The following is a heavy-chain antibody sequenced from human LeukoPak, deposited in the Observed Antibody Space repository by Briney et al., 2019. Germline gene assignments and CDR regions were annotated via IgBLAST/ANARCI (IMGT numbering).Heavy chain of an antibody. D-gene: IGHD3-22*01. CDR2: LGTRSTSI. CDR1: GFTFSGYS. J-gene: IGHJ4*02. V-gene: IGHV3-21*01. Sequence: GGSLRLSCTASGFTFSGYSMNWIRQAPGKGLEWVSSLGTRSTSIYHAGSVKGQFAISRDNAKNSLYLQMNSLRAEDTALYYCAREVSEVFDFWGQGTLVTVSS. CDR3: AREVSEVFDF.